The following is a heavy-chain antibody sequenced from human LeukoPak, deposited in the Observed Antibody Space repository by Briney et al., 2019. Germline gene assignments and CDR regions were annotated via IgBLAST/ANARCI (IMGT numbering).Heavy chain of an antibody. Sequence: GESLKISCQGSGYSFTSYWIAWVRQMPGKGLEWMGIIYPGDSDTRYSPSFQGQVTISADKSISTAYLQWSSLKASDTAMYYCARRRYCSSTSCYFGPSWFDPWGQGTLVTVSS. V-gene: IGHV5-51*01. J-gene: IGHJ5*02. D-gene: IGHD2-2*01. CDR1: GYSFTSYW. CDR2: IYPGDSDT. CDR3: ARRRYCSSTSCYFGPSWFDP.